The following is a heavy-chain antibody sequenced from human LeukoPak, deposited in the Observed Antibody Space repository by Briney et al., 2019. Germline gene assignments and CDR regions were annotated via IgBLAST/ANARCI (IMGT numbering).Heavy chain of an antibody. J-gene: IGHJ1*01. CDR3: ARALGYSSGWYQEYFQH. D-gene: IGHD6-19*01. CDR2: ISHSRSI. CDR1: GGSISSSSYY. V-gene: IGHV4-39*07. Sequence: SETLSLTCTVSGGSISSSSYYWGWIRQPPGKGLEWIGSISHSRSIYYNPSLKSRVTISVDMSKNQFSLKLSSVTAADTAVYYCARALGYSSGWYQEYFQHWGQGTLVTVSS.